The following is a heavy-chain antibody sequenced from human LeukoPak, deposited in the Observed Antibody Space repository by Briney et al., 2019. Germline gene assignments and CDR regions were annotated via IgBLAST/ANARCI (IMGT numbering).Heavy chain of an antibody. V-gene: IGHV4-59*01. CDR3: ARARYYDSSGYPPSCWFDP. D-gene: IGHD3-22*01. CDR2: IYSSGST. CDR1: GGSISSYY. J-gene: IGHJ5*02. Sequence: SETLSLTCTVSGGSISSYYWSWIRQTPGKGLEWIGYIYSSGSTNYNPSLKGRVTISVDRSKNQFSLKLTSVTAADTAVYYCARARYYDSSGYPPSCWFDPWGQGTLVTVSS.